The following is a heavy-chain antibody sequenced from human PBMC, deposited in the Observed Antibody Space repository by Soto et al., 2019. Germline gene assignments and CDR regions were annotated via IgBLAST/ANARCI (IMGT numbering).Heavy chain of an antibody. CDR3: AQDATSSWHYFDY. CDR2: IYDSGSA. Sequence: QVQLHVSGPGLVKPSQTLSLTCTVSGGSISSGGYYWSWIRQHPGKGLEWIGYIYDSGSAYYNPSLKSRVTISVDTSKNQFSLKLNSVTAADTAVYYCAQDATSSWHYFDYWGQGSLVTVSS. V-gene: IGHV4-31*03. J-gene: IGHJ4*02. CDR1: GGSISSGGYY. D-gene: IGHD6-13*01.